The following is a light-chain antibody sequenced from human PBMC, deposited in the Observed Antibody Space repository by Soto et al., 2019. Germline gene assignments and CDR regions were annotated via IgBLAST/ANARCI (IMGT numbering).Light chain of an antibody. CDR1: QGISSY. V-gene: IGKV1-8*01. Sequence: AIRMTQSTSSFSASTGDRVTITCRASQGISSYLAWYQQKPGKAPKLLIYAASTLQSGFPTRFSGSGSATDFTLTISCLQSEDFATYYCQQYYSYPPTFGQGTKLEIK. CDR2: AAS. J-gene: IGKJ2*01. CDR3: QQYYSYPPT.